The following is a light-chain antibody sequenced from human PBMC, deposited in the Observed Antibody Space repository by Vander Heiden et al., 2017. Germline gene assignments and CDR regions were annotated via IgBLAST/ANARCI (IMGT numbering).Light chain of an antibody. CDR2: DDR. Sequence: SYVLTQPPSVSVAPGQTARITCGGNNVGSKRVHWDRQRPGQAPVLVIYDDRDRPSGVPERFSGSNSGNTATLTISRVEGGDEAAYYCQVWDDSSDHLVFGGGTKLTVL. V-gene: IGLV3-21*02. CDR3: QVWDDSSDHLV. CDR1: NVGSKR. J-gene: IGLJ2*01.